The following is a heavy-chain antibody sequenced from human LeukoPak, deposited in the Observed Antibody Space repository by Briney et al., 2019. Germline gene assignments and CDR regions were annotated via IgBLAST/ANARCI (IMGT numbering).Heavy chain of an antibody. CDR3: ARRSYGGKDFDY. J-gene: IGHJ4*02. CDR2: IYPGDSDT. CDR1: GYSFTNYW. V-gene: IGHV5-51*01. D-gene: IGHD4-23*01. Sequence: GESLKISCKGSGYSFTNYWIAWVRQMPGKGLEWMGIIYPGDSDTKYSPSFQGQVTISADKSISTAYLQWSNLKASDTAMCYCARRSYGGKDFDYWGQGTLVTVSS.